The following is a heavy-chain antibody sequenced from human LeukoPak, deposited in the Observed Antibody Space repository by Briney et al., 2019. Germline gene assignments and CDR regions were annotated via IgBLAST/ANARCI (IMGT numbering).Heavy chain of an antibody. J-gene: IGHJ6*02. D-gene: IGHD2-15*01. CDR2: INYSGST. CDR1: GGSVSSGSYF. CDR3: ARAAGSYYYGMDV. Sequence: SETLSLTCTVSGGSVSSGSYFWTWIRQSPGKGLGWIGYINYSGSTNYNPSLKTRVTISIDTSKDQFSLKLSSVTAADTAVYYCARAAGSYYYGMDVWGQGTTVTVSS. V-gene: IGHV4-61*01.